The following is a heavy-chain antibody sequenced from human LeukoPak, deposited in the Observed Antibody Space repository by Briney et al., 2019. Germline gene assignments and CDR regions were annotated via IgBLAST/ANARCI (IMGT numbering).Heavy chain of an antibody. CDR2: INPNSGGT. D-gene: IGHD3-10*01. CDR1: GYTFTGYY. V-gene: IGHV1-2*02. CDR3: AREAYDSGSFRTDYYYMDV. Sequence: ASVKVSCKTSGYTFTGYYMHWVRQTPGQGLEWMGWINPNSGGTNYAQKFQGRVTVTRDTSISTAYMELSRLRSDDTAVYYCAREAYDSGSFRTDYYYMDVWGKGTTVTISS. J-gene: IGHJ6*03.